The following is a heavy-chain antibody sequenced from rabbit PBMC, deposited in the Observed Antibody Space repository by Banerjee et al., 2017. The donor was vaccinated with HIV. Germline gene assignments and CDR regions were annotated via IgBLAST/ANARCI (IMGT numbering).Heavy chain of an antibody. CDR2: IGAGSGSA. CDR1: GFSFSSNYW. D-gene: IGHD7-1*01. V-gene: IGHV1S45*01. J-gene: IGHJ4*01. CDR3: ARDAGGDGYSNDL. Sequence: QEHLEESGGDLVKPEGSLTLTCTASGFSFSSNYWLCWVRQAPGKGLEWIACIGAGSGSAYYATWAKGRFTISKTSSNTVTLQMTSLTAADTATYFCARDAGGDGYSNDLWGPGTLVTVS.